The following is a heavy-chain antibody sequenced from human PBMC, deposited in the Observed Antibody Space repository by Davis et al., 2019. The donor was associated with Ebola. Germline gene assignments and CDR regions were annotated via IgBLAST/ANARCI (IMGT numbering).Heavy chain of an antibody. V-gene: IGHV5-51*01. D-gene: IGHD6-13*01. CDR1: GYSFTSYW. Sequence: GESLKISCTGSGYSFTSYWIGWVRQMPGKGLEWMGIIYPGDSDTRYSPSFQGQVTISADKSISTAYLQWSSLKASDTAMYYCARQVQGSSWGAAFDIWGQGTMVTVSS. J-gene: IGHJ3*02. CDR2: IYPGDSDT. CDR3: ARQVQGSSWGAAFDI.